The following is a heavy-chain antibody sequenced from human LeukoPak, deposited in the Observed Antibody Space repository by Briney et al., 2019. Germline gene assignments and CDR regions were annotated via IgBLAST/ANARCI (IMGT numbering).Heavy chain of an antibody. CDR1: GDSISSNSDY. V-gene: IGHV4-39*01. CDR2: IYYSGST. D-gene: IGHD3-3*02. J-gene: IGHJ5*02. CDR3: ARLAFLEWLLYRPPDLNWFDP. Sequence: SETLSLTCSVSGDSISSNSDYWGWIRQPPGKGLEWIGSIYYSGSTYYNPSLKSRVTISVDTSKNQFSLKLSSVTAADTAVYYCARLAFLEWLLYRPPDLNWFDPWGQGTLVTVSS.